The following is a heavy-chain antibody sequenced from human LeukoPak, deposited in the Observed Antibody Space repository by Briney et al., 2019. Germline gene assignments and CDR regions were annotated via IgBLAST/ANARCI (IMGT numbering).Heavy chain of an antibody. D-gene: IGHD3-10*01. CDR2: INHSGST. V-gene: IGHV4-34*01. CDR3: ARDWIYGSGSYYRLTGSFDY. CDR1: GGSFSGYY. J-gene: IGHJ4*02. Sequence: SETLSLTCAVYGGSFSGYYWSWIRQPPGKGLEWIGEINHSGSTNYNPSLKSRVTISVDTSKNQFSLKLSSVTAADTAVYYCARDWIYGSGSYYRLTGSFDYWGQGTLVTVSS.